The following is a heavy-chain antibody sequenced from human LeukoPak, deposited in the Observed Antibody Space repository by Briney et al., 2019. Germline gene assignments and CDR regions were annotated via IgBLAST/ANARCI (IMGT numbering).Heavy chain of an antibody. Sequence: SETLSLTCAVSGGSISSGNWWSWVRQPPGKGLEWIGEIFHSGATNYNPSLKSRVTISVDTSKNQFSLKLSSVTAADTAVYYCARSTHSSWYYYNIRHSWFDPWGQGTLVTVSS. CDR3: ARSTHSSWYYYNIRHSWFDP. J-gene: IGHJ5*02. D-gene: IGHD6-13*01. V-gene: IGHV4-4*02. CDR2: IFHSGAT. CDR1: GGSISSGNW.